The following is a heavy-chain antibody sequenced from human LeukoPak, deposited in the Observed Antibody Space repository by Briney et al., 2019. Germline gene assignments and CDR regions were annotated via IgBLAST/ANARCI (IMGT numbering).Heavy chain of an antibody. D-gene: IGHD2-15*01. J-gene: IGHJ5*02. CDR1: GFTLDAYA. V-gene: IGHV3-43*02. Sequence: GGSLRLSCVASGFTLDAYAMHWVRQARGKGLEWVSHINADGGRTYYADSVKGRFTISRDNSKNSLYLEMTSLRAEDSALYYCARGYWRLDPWGPGTLVTVSS. CDR2: INADGGRT. CDR3: ARGYWRLDP.